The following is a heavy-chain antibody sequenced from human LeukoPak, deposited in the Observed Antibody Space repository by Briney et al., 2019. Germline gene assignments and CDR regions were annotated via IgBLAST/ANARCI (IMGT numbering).Heavy chain of an antibody. V-gene: IGHV1-2*02. D-gene: IGHD3-22*01. CDR3: ARARKTYDSVGHYTD. Sequence: GASVKVSCKASGYTFTGYYMHWVRQAPGQGLEWMGWINPTSGGTHYAQKFRGRVTMTRDTSMTTAYMDLSSLRSDDTAVYYCARARKTYDSVGHYTDWGQGTLVSVSS. CDR2: INPTSGGT. CDR1: GYTFTGYY. J-gene: IGHJ4*02.